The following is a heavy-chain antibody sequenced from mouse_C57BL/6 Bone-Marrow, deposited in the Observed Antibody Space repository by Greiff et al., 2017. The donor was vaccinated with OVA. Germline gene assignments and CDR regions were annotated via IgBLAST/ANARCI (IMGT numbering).Heavy chain of an antibody. CDR1: GYTFTDYY. CDR3: ARGGEGYPDY. J-gene: IGHJ2*01. CDR2: INPYHGGT. D-gene: IGHD2-2*01. Sequence: EVQRVASGPVLVKPGASVKMSCKASGYTFTDYYMNWVKQSHGKSLEWIGVINPYHGGTSYNQKFKGKATVTVDTSSSTAYMELNSLTSEDSAVYYCARGGEGYPDYWGQGTTLTVSS. V-gene: IGHV1-19*01.